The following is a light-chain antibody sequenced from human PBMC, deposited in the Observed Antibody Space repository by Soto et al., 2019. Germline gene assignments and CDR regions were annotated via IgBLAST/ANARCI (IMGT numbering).Light chain of an antibody. J-gene: IGLJ2*01. CDR1: ISDVGGYNY. V-gene: IGLV2-11*01. CDR2: DVI. Sequence: QSALSQPSSVCDSPGQSVTISCTGTISDVGGYNYVSWYQQHPGKAPKLMIYDVIKRPSGVPDRFSGSKSGNTASLTISGLQAEAEADYYCCSYAGSYTFVFGGGTKVTVL. CDR3: CSYAGSYTFV.